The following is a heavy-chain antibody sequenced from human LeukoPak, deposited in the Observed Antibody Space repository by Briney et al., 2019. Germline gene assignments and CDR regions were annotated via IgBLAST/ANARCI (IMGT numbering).Heavy chain of an antibody. D-gene: IGHD3-10*01. CDR2: INPNSGGT. J-gene: IGHJ3*02. CDR1: GYTFTGYY. V-gene: IGHV1-2*02. Sequence: RASVKVSCKASGYTFTGYYMHWVRQAPGQGLEWMGWINPNSGGTNYAQNFQGRVTMTRDTSISTAYMELSRLRSDDTAVYYCARNLWFGESTDAFDIWGQGTMVTVSS. CDR3: ARNLWFGESTDAFDI.